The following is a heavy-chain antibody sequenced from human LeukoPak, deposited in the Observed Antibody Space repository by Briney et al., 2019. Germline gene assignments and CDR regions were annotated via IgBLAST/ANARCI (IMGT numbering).Heavy chain of an antibody. CDR3: ARASEVPYAYYFFYYMDV. Sequence: SQTLSLTCVISGDNVSSNDAAWNWIRRSPSRGLEWLGRTYYRSKWYNDYAVSLQSRIMINADTSKNQFSLQLNSVGPEDTAVYFCARASEVPYAYYFFYYMDVWGKGTTVTVSS. D-gene: IGHD3-10*01. CDR1: GDNVSSNDAA. CDR2: TYYRSKWYN. V-gene: IGHV6-1*01. J-gene: IGHJ6*03.